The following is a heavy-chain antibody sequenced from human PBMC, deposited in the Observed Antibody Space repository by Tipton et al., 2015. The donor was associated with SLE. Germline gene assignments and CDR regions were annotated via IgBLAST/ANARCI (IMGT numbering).Heavy chain of an antibody. CDR3: AKDPGGYKSVDY. CDR2: IRYDGSNK. CDR1: GFTFSSYG. Sequence: SLRLSCAASGFTFSSYGMHWVRQAPGKGLEWVAFIRYDGSNKYYADSVKGRFTISRDNSKNTLYLQMNSLRAEDKAVYYCAKDPGGYKSVDYWGQGTLVTVSS. J-gene: IGHJ4*02. D-gene: IGHD5-24*01. V-gene: IGHV3-30*02.